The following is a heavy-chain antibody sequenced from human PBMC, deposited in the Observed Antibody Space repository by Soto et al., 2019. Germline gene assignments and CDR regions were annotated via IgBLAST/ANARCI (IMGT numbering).Heavy chain of an antibody. CDR3: ARVGSLGVWYFEL. D-gene: IGHD1-26*01. CDR2: IYYSGST. V-gene: IGHV4-59*01. CDR1: GGSISSYY. Sequence: QVQLQESGPGLVKPSETLSLTCTVSGGSISSYYWSWIRQPPGKGLEWIGYIYYSGSTNYNPSLKSRVTMSIDTSNNHFSLKLNAVTAADTAVYYCARVGSLGVWYFELWGRGPQVTVSS. J-gene: IGHJ2*01.